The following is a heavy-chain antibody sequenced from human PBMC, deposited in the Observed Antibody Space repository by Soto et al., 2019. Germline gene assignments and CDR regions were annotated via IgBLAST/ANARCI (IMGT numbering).Heavy chain of an antibody. V-gene: IGHV1-24*01. J-gene: IGHJ6*02. CDR1: GYTHTELS. D-gene: IGHD6-13*01. Sequence: ASVKVSCTGSGYTHTELSMHWVRQAPGKGLEWMGGFDPEDGETIYAQKFQGRVPVTEDTSTDSAYMELSSLGTENTAVYYCETDGWSSTWYFCHYSMDVWGQGTTATV. CDR2: FDPEDGET. CDR3: ETDGWSSTWYFCHYSMDV.